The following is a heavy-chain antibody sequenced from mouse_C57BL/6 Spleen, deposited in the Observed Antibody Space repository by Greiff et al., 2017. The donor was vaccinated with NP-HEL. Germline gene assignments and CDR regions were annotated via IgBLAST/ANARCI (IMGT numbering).Heavy chain of an antibody. CDR2: INPNYGTT. CDR3: ARGGTTVVAPYAMDY. D-gene: IGHD1-1*01. J-gene: IGHJ4*01. V-gene: IGHV1-39*01. Sequence: EVQLQQSGPELVKPGASVKISCKASGYSFTDYNVNWVKQSNGKSLEWIGVINPNYGTTSYNQKFKGKATLTVDQSSSTAYMQLNSLTSEDSAVYYCARGGTTVVAPYAMDYWGQGTSVTVSS. CDR1: GYSFTDYN.